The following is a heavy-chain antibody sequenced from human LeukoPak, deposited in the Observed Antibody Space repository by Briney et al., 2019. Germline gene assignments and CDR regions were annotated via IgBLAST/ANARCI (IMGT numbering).Heavy chain of an antibody. CDR1: GFTFSSYV. D-gene: IGHD2-15*01. CDR3: ANPLAAVRPFAWYFDL. CDR2: ISGSGGST. Sequence: GGSLRLSCVGSGFTFSSYVMTWVRQAPGRGLEGGSDISGSGGSTYYADSVKGRITISRDNSKNTLYLQINSLRAEDTAVYYCANPLAAVRPFAWYFDLWGRGTLITVSS. J-gene: IGHJ2*01. V-gene: IGHV3-23*01.